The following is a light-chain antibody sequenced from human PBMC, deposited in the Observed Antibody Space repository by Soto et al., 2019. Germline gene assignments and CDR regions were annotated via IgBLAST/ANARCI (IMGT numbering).Light chain of an antibody. V-gene: IGLV6-57*04. J-gene: IGLJ2*01. CDR2: EDN. Sequence: NFMLTQPHSVSESPGKTVTISCTRSSGSIASNYVQWYQQRPGSAPTTVIYEDNQRPSGVPDRFSGSIDSSSNSASLTISGLKTEDEADYYSQSYDSSNVVFGERTKVTLL. CDR3: QSYDSSNVV. CDR1: SGSIASNY.